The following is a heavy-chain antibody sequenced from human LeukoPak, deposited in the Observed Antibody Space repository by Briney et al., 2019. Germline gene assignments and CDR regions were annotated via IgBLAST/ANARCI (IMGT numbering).Heavy chain of an antibody. V-gene: IGHV3-48*04. CDR2: ISSSGTTR. CDR1: GFTFSSYS. D-gene: IGHD3-10*01. Sequence: GGSLRLSCAASGFTFSSYSMNWVRQAPGKGLEWVSYISSSGTTRYYAESVKGRFTISRDNAKNSLYLQMNSLRAEDTAVYYCARDMGSDYWGQGTLVTVSS. J-gene: IGHJ4*02. CDR3: ARDMGSDY.